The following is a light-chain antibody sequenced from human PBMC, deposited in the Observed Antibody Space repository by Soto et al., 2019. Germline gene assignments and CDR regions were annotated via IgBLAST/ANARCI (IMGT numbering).Light chain of an antibody. CDR2: SAS. Sequence: EIVLTQSPGPLSLSPGERATLSCRASQTINNNYIAWYQQKPGLAPRLLIYSASSRATGIPDRFSGSGSATDFTLTISELQPGDFAVYYCHQDGNSPGTFGQGTKVDIK. V-gene: IGKV3-20*01. CDR3: HQDGNSPGT. J-gene: IGKJ1*01. CDR1: QTINNNY.